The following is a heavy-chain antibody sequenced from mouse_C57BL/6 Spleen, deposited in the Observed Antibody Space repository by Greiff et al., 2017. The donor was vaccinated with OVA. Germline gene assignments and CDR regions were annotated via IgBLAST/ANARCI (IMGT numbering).Heavy chain of an antibody. CDR2: ISSGGSYT. V-gene: IGHV5-6*01. J-gene: IGHJ2*01. Sequence: EVQGVESGGDLVKPGGSLKLSCAASGFTFRSYGMSWVRQTPDKRLEWVATISSGGSYTYYPDSVKARFTISRDNAKNTLYLQMSSLKSEDTAMYYCARRGDFDYWRPGTTLTVSS. CDR1: GFTFRSYG. CDR3: ARRGDFDY.